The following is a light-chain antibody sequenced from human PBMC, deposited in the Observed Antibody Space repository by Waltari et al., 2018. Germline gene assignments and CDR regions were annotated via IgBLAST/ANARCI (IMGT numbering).Light chain of an antibody. CDR3: QQYGNWYT. J-gene: IGKJ2*01. Sequence: EIVMTQSPAMLSVSPGERATLSCRASESVCSHLAWYQQKPGQPPKVIIYAAVTRATGVPARFSGSGSGTEFTLTISSLQSEDFAVYYCQQYGNWYTFGQGTKLQIK. CDR2: AAV. CDR1: ESVCSH. V-gene: IGKV3-15*01.